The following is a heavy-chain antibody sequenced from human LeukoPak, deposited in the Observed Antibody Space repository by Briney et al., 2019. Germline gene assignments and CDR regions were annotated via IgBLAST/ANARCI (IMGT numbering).Heavy chain of an antibody. CDR3: ARHGDDSSGLLPYYYYGMDV. CDR1: GYSFTSYW. J-gene: IGHJ6*02. Sequence: GESLKISCKGSGYSFTSYWIGWVRQMPGKGLEWMGIIYPGDSDTRYSPSFQGQVTISADKSISTAYLQWSSLKASDTAMYYCARHGDDSSGLLPYYYYGMDVWGQGTTVTVSS. V-gene: IGHV5-51*01. CDR2: IYPGDSDT. D-gene: IGHD3-22*01.